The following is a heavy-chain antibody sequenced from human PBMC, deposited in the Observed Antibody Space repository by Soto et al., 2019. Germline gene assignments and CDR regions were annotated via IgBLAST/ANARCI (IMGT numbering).Heavy chain of an antibody. D-gene: IGHD1-26*01. Sequence: QLQLQESGSGLVKPSQTLSLTCAVSGGSISSGGYSWSWIRQPPGKDLEWIGYIYHSGSTYYNPSLKSRVTISVDRSKNQFSLKLSSVTAADTAVYYCARGARYSGSYSSFDYWGQGTLVTVSS. CDR2: IYHSGST. J-gene: IGHJ4*02. CDR3: ARGARYSGSYSSFDY. CDR1: GGSISSGGYS. V-gene: IGHV4-30-2*01.